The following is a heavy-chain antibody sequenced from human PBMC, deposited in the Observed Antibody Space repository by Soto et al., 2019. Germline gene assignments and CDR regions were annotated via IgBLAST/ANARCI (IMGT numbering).Heavy chain of an antibody. CDR3: AKDPLTTGTTFDY. CDR2: INKSGGST. CDR1: GFTFSSFA. J-gene: IGHJ4*02. D-gene: IGHD1-1*01. Sequence: GGPLRLSCAASGFTFSSFAMSWVRQAPGKGLEWVSTINKSGGSTYYADSVKGRFTISRDNSKNMLFLQINGLRAEDTAVYYCAKDPLTTGTTFDYWGRGTLVTVS. V-gene: IGHV3-23*01.